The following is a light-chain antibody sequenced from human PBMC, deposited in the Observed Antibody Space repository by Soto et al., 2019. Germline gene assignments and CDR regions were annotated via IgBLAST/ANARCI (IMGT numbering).Light chain of an antibody. CDR1: ISNIGSNY. V-gene: IGLV1-47*01. CDR2: RNN. Sequence: QSALTQPPSASGTPGQRVTISCSGSISNIGSNYVYWYQQLPGTAPKLLIYRNNQRPSGVPDRFSGSKSGTSASLAISGLRSEDEADYYCAAWDDSLSGYVFGTGTKVTVL. CDR3: AAWDDSLSGYV. J-gene: IGLJ1*01.